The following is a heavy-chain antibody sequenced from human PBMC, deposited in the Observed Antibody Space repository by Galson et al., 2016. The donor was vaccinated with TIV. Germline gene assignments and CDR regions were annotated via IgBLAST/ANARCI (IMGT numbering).Heavy chain of an antibody. CDR2: INPKTGAT. Sequence: SVKVSCKASGYSFTGYFMHWVRQAPGQGLEWMGWINPKTGATTYAQEFQGRITMTRDTSASTVYMDLNRLQSGDTAVYLCARSDSYYKYALDVWGQGTTVTVSS. D-gene: IGHD3-10*01. V-gene: IGHV1-2*02. CDR3: ARSDSYYKYALDV. J-gene: IGHJ3*01. CDR1: GYSFTGYF.